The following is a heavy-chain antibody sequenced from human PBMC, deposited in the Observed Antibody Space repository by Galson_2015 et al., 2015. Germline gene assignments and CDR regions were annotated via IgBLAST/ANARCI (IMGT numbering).Heavy chain of an antibody. D-gene: IGHD3-10*01. CDR3: AREDGRYYYGSGSYYNGYIDY. Sequence: SLRLSCAAPGFIFSSYWMSWVRQAPGKGLEWVANIDQHGSEKYYVDSVKGRFTISRDNAKNSLFLQMNSLRAEDTAVYYCAREDGRYYYGSGSYYNGYIDYWGQGTLVTVSS. CDR2: IDQHGSEK. V-gene: IGHV3-7*01. CDR1: GFIFSSYW. J-gene: IGHJ4*02.